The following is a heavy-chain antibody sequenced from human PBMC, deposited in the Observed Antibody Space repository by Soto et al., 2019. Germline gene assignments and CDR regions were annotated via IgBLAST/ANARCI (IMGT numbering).Heavy chain of an antibody. Sequence: EVQLLESGGGLVQPGGSLRLSCAASGFSFDDYAMTWVRQAAGKGLEWVSAISGSGDNTYYEDSVKGRFTISSDNSKNTRDLQVNSLRGEDTALYYCAKGYYSGYDLAYFDYWGQGTLVTVSS. CDR3: AKGYYSGYDLAYFDY. CDR2: ISGSGDNT. D-gene: IGHD5-12*01. CDR1: GFSFDDYA. J-gene: IGHJ4*02. V-gene: IGHV3-23*01.